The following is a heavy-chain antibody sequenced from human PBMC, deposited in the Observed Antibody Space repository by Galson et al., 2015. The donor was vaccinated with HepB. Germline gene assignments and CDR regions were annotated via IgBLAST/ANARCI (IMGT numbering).Heavy chain of an antibody. V-gene: IGHV3-30*18. Sequence: SLRLSCAASGFTFSSYGMHWVRQPPGKGLEWVAVISTDGSYQFYADSVKGRFTISRDNSKNTLNLQMNSLRSEDSALYYCAKGRRFCSSANCYTIDYWGQGTLVTVSS. CDR1: GFTFSSYG. CDR3: AKGRRFCSSANCYTIDY. CDR2: ISTDGSYQ. J-gene: IGHJ4*02. D-gene: IGHD2-2*02.